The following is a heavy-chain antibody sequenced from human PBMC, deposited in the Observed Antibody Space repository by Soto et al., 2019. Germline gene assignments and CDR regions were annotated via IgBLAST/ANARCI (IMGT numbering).Heavy chain of an antibody. V-gene: IGHV4-34*01. CDR2: INRIGSA. CDR1: GGAFSSYY. Sequence: QVQLPQWGDGLLKPSETLSLTCAVYGGAFSSYYWNWIRQSPGKGLEWIGDINRIGSANYNPSLTSRVTMSVDSSKNQFYLRLPSVTAADTAMYYCASGGVAMIRGITGKRTWLDPWGQGTLVIVS. D-gene: IGHD3-10*01. CDR3: ASGGVAMIRGITGKRTWLDP. J-gene: IGHJ5*02.